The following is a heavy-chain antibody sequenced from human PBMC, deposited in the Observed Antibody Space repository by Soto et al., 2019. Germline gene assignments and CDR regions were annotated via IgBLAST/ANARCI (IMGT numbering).Heavy chain of an antibody. V-gene: IGHV4-30-4*01. Sequence: SETLSLTCSVSGGSISSGYYYWSWIRQPPGKGLEWIGNIYYSGNTYYNPSLKSRLIISIDTSKNQFSLKVGSVTAADTAVYYCARHRPSRYYVTSGYFPDYWGQGALVTV. CDR2: IYYSGNT. D-gene: IGHD3-22*01. J-gene: IGHJ4*02. CDR3: ARHRPSRYYVTSGYFPDY. CDR1: GGSISSGYYY.